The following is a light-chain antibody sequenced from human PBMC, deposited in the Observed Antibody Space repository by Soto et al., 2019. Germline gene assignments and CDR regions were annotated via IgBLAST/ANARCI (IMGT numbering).Light chain of an antibody. CDR2: KAS. CDR1: QTISNW. Sequence: IQLTQSPSSLSASVGDRVTITCRASQTISNWLAWYQQKPGKAPKLLIYKASTLESGVPPRFSGSGSGTDFTLTITSLQPEDFAIYFCLQANRVPLSFGQGTRLEIK. CDR3: LQANRVPLS. V-gene: IGKV1-5*03. J-gene: IGKJ5*01.